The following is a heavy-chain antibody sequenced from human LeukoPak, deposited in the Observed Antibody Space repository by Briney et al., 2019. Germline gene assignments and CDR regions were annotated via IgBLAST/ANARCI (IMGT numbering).Heavy chain of an antibody. D-gene: IGHD6-13*01. CDR3: ARGLYSSTWYAFDY. V-gene: IGHV3-48*03. CDR1: GFSFSSYE. J-gene: IGHJ4*02. Sequence: PGGSLRLSCADSGFSFSSYEMNWVRQAPGKGLEWISYISSSGSITFYADSEKGRFTISRDNAKNALYLLMNSLRAEDAALYYCARGLYSSTWYAFDYWGQGTLVTVSS. CDR2: ISSSGSIT.